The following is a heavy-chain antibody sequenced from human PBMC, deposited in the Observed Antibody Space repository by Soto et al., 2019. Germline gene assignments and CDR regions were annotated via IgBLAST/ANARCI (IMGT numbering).Heavy chain of an antibody. J-gene: IGHJ6*02. Sequence: SETLSLTCAVYGESFSGYYWSWIRQPPGKGLEWIGEVNHSGSTNYSPSLKSRVTISVDTSKNQFSLRLSSVTAADTAVYYCARVGSSGWYEDYYYGMDVWGQGATVTVSS. V-gene: IGHV4-34*01. CDR3: ARVGSSGWYEDYYYGMDV. CDR1: GESFSGYY. D-gene: IGHD6-19*01. CDR2: VNHSGST.